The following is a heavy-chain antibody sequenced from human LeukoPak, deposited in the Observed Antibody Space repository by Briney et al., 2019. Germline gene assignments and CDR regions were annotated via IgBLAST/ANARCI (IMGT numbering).Heavy chain of an antibody. CDR3: ARGGGLTIFGPYYYYYMDV. CDR1: GYTFTGYY. CDR2: INPTSGGT. J-gene: IGHJ6*03. Sequence: ASVKVSCKASGYTFTGYYMHWVRQAPGQGLEWMGWINPTSGGTNYAQKFQGRVTMTRDTSISTAYMELSRLRSDDTAVYYCARGGGLTIFGPYYYYYMDVWGKGTTVTVSS. D-gene: IGHD3-3*01. V-gene: IGHV1-2*02.